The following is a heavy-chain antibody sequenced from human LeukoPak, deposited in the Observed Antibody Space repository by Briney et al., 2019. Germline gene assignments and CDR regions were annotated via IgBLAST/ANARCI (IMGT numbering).Heavy chain of an antibody. CDR3: ARLGDTYYYGSGSPYDY. J-gene: IGHJ4*02. CDR1: GGTFSSYA. Sequence: GSSVKVSCKASGGTFSSYAISWVRQAPGQGLERMGRIIPILGIANYAQKFQGRVTITADKSTSTAYMELSSLRSEDTAVYYCARLGDTYYYGSGSPYDYWGQGTLVTVSS. V-gene: IGHV1-69*04. CDR2: IIPILGIA. D-gene: IGHD3-10*01.